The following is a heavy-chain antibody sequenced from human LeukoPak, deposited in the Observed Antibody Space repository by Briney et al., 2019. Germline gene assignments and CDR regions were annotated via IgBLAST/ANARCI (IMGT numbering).Heavy chain of an antibody. Sequence: SVKVSCKASGGTFSSYAISWVRQAPGQGLEWMGRIIPILGIADYAQKFQGRVTITADKSTSTAYMELSSLRSEDTAVYYCARDRYYDFWSANYGMDVWGQGTTVTVSS. CDR3: ARDRYYDFWSANYGMDV. CDR1: GGTFSSYA. V-gene: IGHV1-69*04. D-gene: IGHD3-3*01. J-gene: IGHJ6*02. CDR2: IIPILGIA.